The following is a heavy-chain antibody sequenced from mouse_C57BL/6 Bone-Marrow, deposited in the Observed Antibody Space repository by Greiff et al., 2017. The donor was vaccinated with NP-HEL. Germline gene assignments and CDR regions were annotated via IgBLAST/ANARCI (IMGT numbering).Heavy chain of an antibody. Sequence: QVQLQQSGAELMKPGASVKLSCKATGYTFTGYWIEWVKQRPGHGLEWIGEILPAGGSTNYNEKFKGKATFTADTSSNTAYMQLSSLTTEDSAVDYCARRACYGSSYLYYFDYWGKGTTLTVSS. D-gene: IGHD1-1*01. CDR2: ILPAGGST. CDR3: ARRACYGSSYLYYFDY. CDR1: GYTFTGYW. J-gene: IGHJ2*01. V-gene: IGHV1-9*01.